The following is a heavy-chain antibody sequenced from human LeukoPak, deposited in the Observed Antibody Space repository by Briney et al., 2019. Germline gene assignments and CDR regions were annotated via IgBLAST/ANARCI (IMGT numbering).Heavy chain of an antibody. CDR3: ARDRYALGY. Sequence: SETLSLTCTVSGGSISPYYWSWIRQPPGKGLEWIGYIYYSGSTNYNPSLKSRVTISADTSKNQFYLKLSSVTAADTAVYYCARDRYALGYWGQGTLVTVSS. V-gene: IGHV4-59*01. D-gene: IGHD5-18*01. J-gene: IGHJ4*02. CDR1: GGSISPYY. CDR2: IYYSGST.